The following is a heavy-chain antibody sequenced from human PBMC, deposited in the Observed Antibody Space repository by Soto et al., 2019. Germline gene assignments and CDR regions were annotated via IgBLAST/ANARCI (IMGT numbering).Heavy chain of an antibody. CDR3: ARGTSGLRLGDYFQH. J-gene: IGHJ1*01. CDR1: GFTFSDYY. Sequence: QVQLVESGGGLVKPGGPLRLSCAASGFTFSDYYMSWIRQAPGKGLEWVSYISSSSSYTNYADSVKGRFTISRDNAKNSLYLQMNSLRAEDTAVYYCARGTSGLRLGDYFQHWGQGTLVTVSS. D-gene: IGHD2-2*01. V-gene: IGHV3-11*06. CDR2: ISSSSSYT.